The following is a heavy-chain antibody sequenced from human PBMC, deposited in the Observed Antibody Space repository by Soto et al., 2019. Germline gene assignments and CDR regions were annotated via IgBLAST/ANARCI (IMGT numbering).Heavy chain of an antibody. J-gene: IGHJ4*02. CDR1: GYNFNDYF. CDR3: AAETGAATFDY. V-gene: IGHV1-2*02. Sequence: QVHLVQSGDEVGEPGASVKVSCKASGYNFNDYFMHWVRQAPGQGLEWMGWIKPRSGETKYEQKFHGRVTLTSDMSISTAYMEVTIVTSDDTAVYFCAAETGAATFDYWGQGTLVIV. CDR2: IKPRSGET. D-gene: IGHD1-1*01.